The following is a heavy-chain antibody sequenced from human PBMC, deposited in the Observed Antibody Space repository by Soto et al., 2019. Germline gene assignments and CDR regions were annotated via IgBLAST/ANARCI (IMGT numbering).Heavy chain of an antibody. J-gene: IGHJ6*04. D-gene: IGHD5-12*01. V-gene: IGHV1-46*01. CDR1: GYTLTSYY. CDR3: ASTRRDGYNNYYYDYAMDV. Sequence: GPSVKISCQASGYTLTSYYMHWVRQAPRQRIEWMEIINTSGSSTSYAQKFQGVVTMTRDTSTSTVYIELSSLRSEDTAVYFCASTRRDGYNNYYYDYAMDVWGKGTTVTVSS. CDR2: INTSGSST.